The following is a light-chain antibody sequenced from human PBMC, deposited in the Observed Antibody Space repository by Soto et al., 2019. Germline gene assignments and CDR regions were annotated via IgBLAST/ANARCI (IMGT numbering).Light chain of an antibody. CDR1: QDINNY. CDR2: AAS. J-gene: IGKJ4*01. V-gene: IGKV1-9*01. Sequence: DTQLTQSPSFLSASVGDRVSITCRASQDINNYLAWYQQKPGKAPKFLIYAASTFQSGVPSRFSGSGSGTEFTLTITSLQPEDFAIYYCQQVNSYPLTFGGGTKVELK. CDR3: QQVNSYPLT.